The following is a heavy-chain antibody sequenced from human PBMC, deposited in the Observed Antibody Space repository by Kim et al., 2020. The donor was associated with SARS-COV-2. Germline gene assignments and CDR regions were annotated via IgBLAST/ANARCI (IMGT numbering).Heavy chain of an antibody. Sequence: SVKVSCKASGGTFSSYAISWVRQAPGQGLEWMGGIIPIFGTANYAQKFQGRVTITADESTSTAYMELSSLRSEDTAVYYCARVYYYVSSGYSAFDIWGQGTMVTVSS. D-gene: IGHD3-22*01. J-gene: IGHJ3*02. CDR1: GGTFSSYA. CDR2: IIPIFGTA. V-gene: IGHV1-69*13. CDR3: ARVYYYVSSGYSAFDI.